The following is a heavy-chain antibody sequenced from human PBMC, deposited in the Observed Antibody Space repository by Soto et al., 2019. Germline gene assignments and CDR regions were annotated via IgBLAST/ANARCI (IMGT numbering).Heavy chain of an antibody. CDR2: ISGSGDST. J-gene: IGHJ4*02. CDR1: RFTFSNYA. D-gene: IGHD2-15*01. CDR3: AKENRRGYCSGGICYGYFDY. V-gene: IGHV3-23*01. Sequence: EVQLLESGGGLVQPGGSLRLSCTASRFTFSNYAMSWVRQAPGKGLEWVSTISGSGDSTNYADSVKGQFAISRDNSSNMRYVRMDSLRGEDAAVYYCAKENRRGYCSGGICYGYFDYWGQGALVTVSS.